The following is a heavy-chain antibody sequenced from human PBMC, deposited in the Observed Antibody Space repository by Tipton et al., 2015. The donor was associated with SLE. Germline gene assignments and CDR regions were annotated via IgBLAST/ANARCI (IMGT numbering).Heavy chain of an antibody. D-gene: IGHD6-13*01. CDR2: IFKIGSP. J-gene: IGHJ6*03. V-gene: IGHV4-39*07. CDR1: GGSISSNDYY. Sequence: LRLSCSVSGGSISSNDYYWGWIRQPPGKGLEWIGNIFKIGSPHYNPSLKSRVTISVDTSKNQFSLKLSSVTAADTSVYYCARRGDYRSSWYVASYYYMDVWGKGTTVTVSS. CDR3: ARRGDYRSSWYVASYYYMDV.